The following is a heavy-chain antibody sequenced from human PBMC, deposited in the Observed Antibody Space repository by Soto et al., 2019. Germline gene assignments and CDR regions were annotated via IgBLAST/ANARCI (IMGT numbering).Heavy chain of an antibody. CDR3: ARVGGYCSGGSCYDGWLDP. D-gene: IGHD2-15*01. CDR1: GGSISSYY. V-gene: IGHV4-4*07. J-gene: IGHJ5*02. CDR2: IYTSGST. Sequence: LSLTCTVSGGSISSYYWSWIRQPAGKGLEWIGRIYTSGSTNYNPSLKSRVTMSVDTSKNQFSLKLSPVTAADTAVYYCARVGGYCSGGSCYDGWLDPWRQGTLVTVSS.